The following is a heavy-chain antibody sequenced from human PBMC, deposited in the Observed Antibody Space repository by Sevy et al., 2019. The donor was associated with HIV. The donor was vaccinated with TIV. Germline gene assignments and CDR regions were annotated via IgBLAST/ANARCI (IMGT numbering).Heavy chain of an antibody. Sequence: KQSQTLSLTCAISVDSVSSNNVAWNWIRQSPSRGLEWLGMTYYMSRWYNDYALPVKSRITINPDTSKNQFSLQLNSVTPEDTAVYYCARGAQSAFDIWGQGTMVTVSS. J-gene: IGHJ3*02. V-gene: IGHV6-1*01. CDR3: ARGAQSAFDI. CDR1: VDSVSSNNVA. CDR2: TYYMSRWYN.